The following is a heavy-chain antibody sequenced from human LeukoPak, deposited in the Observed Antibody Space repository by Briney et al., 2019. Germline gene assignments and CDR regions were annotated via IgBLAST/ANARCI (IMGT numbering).Heavy chain of an antibody. D-gene: IGHD5-18*01. CDR2: IVVGSGNT. CDR1: GFTFTSSA. CDR3: AARPATWIQLWSNYFDY. J-gene: IGHJ4*02. V-gene: IGHV1-58*01. Sequence: ASVKVSCKASGFTFTSSAVQWVRQARGQRLEWIGWIVVGSGNTNYAQKFQERVTITRDMFTSTAYMELSSLRSEDTAVYYCAARPATWIQLWSNYFDYWGQGTLVTVSS.